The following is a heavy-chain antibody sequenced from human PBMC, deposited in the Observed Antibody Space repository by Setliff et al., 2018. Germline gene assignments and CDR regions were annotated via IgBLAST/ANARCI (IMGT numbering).Heavy chain of an antibody. V-gene: IGHV3-48*04. Sequence: PGGSLRLSCAASGFTFSSYVMTWIRQAPGKGLEWISYIHDSGNPTYYADSVKGRFTVSRDNAKNSLYLQMTSLRAEDTAVYYCARDPHFDSWGQGTLVTVSS. CDR3: ARDPHFDS. J-gene: IGHJ4*02. CDR2: IHDSGNPT. CDR1: GFTFSSYV.